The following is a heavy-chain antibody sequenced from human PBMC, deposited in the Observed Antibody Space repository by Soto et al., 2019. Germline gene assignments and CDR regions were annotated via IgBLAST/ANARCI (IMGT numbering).Heavy chain of an antibody. CDR3: ASALPPYYDTLTQLAKPDAFDI. CDR2: ISGSGGST. CDR1: GFTFSSYA. V-gene: IGHV3-23*01. D-gene: IGHD3-22*01. J-gene: IGHJ3*02. Sequence: PGGSLRLSCAASGFTFSSYAMSWVRQPPGKGLEWVSAISGSGGSTYYADSVKGRFTISRDNSKNTLYLQMNSLRAEDTAVYYCASALPPYYDTLTQLAKPDAFDIWGQGTMVTVSS.